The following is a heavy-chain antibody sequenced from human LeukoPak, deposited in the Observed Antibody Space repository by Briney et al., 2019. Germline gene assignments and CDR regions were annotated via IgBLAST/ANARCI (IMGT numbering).Heavy chain of an antibody. CDR3: AGSYSGYDWSDS. J-gene: IGHJ4*02. D-gene: IGHD5-12*01. V-gene: IGHV3-11*01. CDR1: EIPFSDYY. Sequence: PGGSLRLSCVVSEIPFSDYYMNWIRKSPGKGLEWIAYISTASTTIQYAGSVKGRFTISRDNDQNSMFLQMSTLRAEDTAVYYCAGSYSGYDWSDSWGQGTLVTVSS. CDR2: ISTASTTI.